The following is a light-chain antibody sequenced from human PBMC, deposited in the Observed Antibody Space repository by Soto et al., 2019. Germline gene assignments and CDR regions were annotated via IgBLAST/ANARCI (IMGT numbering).Light chain of an antibody. Sequence: QSVLTQPPSASGTPGQRVTISCSGSSSNIGSNTVNWYQQLPGTAPKLLIYSNNQWPSGVPDRFSGSKSGTSASLAISGLQSEDEADYYCAAWDDGNYVFGTGTKVTVL. CDR3: AAWDDGNYV. J-gene: IGLJ1*01. V-gene: IGLV1-44*01. CDR2: SNN. CDR1: SSNIGSNT.